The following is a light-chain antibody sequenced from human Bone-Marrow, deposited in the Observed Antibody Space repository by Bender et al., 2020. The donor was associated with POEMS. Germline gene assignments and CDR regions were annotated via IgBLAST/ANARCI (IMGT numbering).Light chain of an antibody. J-gene: IGLJ2*01. CDR3: CSTAGGSTVI. CDR2: EVN. CDR1: SSDVGYYNL. V-gene: IGLV2-23*02. Sequence: QSALTQPASLSGSPGQSITISCTGTSSDVGYYNLVSWYQQHPGKAPKLIIYEVNKRPSGISNRFSASKFGNTASLTISGLQAEDEADYHCCSTAGGSTVIFCGGTTVTVL.